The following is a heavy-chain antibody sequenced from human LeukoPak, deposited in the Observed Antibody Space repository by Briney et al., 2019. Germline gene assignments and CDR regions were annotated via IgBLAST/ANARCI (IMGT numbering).Heavy chain of an antibody. CDR3: AKGDYYMEV. Sequence: GGSLRLSCVASGVTFDNFGVHWVRQAPGKGLEWVAFLRYDANNRYDKNNDYYAVSVKGRFTISRDNSKNTLYLQMNSLKSEDSAVYYCAKGDYYMEVWGKGATVTVSS. V-gene: IGHV3-30*02. CDR2: LRYDANNRYDKNND. J-gene: IGHJ6*03. CDR1: GVTFDNFG.